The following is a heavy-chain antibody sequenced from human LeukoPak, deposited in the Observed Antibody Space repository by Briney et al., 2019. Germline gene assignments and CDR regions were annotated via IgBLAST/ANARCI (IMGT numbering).Heavy chain of an antibody. CDR2: ISGSGGST. Sequence: GGSLRLSCAASGFTFSSYAMSWVRQAPGKGLEWVSAISGSGGSTHYADSVKGRFTISRDNSKNTLYLQMNSLRAEDTAVYYCAKGFASGWEPFDYWGQGTLVTVSS. CDR1: GFTFSSYA. CDR3: AKGFASGWEPFDY. J-gene: IGHJ4*02. V-gene: IGHV3-23*01. D-gene: IGHD1-26*01.